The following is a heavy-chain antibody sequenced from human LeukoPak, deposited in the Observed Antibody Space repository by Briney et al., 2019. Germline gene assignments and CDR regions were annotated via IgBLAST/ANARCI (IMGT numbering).Heavy chain of an antibody. Sequence: GGSLRLSCAASEFSFSTYNMNWVRQAPGKGLEWVSYISTSSSTIYYADSVKGRFTISRDNAKNSLYLQMNSLRDEDTAVYYCARVMVQGVTIKYYFDSWGRGTLVTVSS. V-gene: IGHV3-48*02. J-gene: IGHJ4*02. CDR2: ISTSSSTI. CDR1: EFSFSTYN. CDR3: ARVMVQGVTIKYYFDS. D-gene: IGHD3-10*01.